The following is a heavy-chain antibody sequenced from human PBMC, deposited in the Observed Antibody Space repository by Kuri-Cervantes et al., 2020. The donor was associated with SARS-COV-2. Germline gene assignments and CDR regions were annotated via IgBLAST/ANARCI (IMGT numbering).Heavy chain of an antibody. Sequence: ASVTVSCKVSGYTLTELSMHWVRQAPGKGLEWMGGFDPEDGETIYAQKFQGRVTMTEDTSTDTVYMELSSLRSEDTAVYYCARDLTTVVTNYYYYGTDVWGQGTTVTVSS. V-gene: IGHV1-24*01. J-gene: IGHJ6*02. CDR2: FDPEDGET. CDR1: GYTLTELS. CDR3: ARDLTTVVTNYYYYGTDV. D-gene: IGHD4-23*01.